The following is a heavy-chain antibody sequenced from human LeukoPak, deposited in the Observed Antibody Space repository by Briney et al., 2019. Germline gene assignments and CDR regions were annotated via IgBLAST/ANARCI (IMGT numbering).Heavy chain of an antibody. CDR3: TKDDGPYSLTPYSVGLFDF. CDR1: GFTFSNYW. CDR2: INEDGSGK. J-gene: IGHJ4*02. Sequence: GGSLRLSCVSSGFTFSNYWMEWVRQAPGKGLEWVASINEDGSGKFSVGSVKDRITISRDNSKNTAYLQMNCLRSEDTAMYYCTKDDGPYSLTPYSVGLFDFWGPGTLVTVSS. D-gene: IGHD4-11*01. V-gene: IGHV3-7*01.